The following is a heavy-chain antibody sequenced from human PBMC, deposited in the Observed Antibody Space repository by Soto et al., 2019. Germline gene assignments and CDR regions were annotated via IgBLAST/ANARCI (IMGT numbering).Heavy chain of an antibody. Sequence: TGGSLRLSCAASGFTFSSNSFNWVRQAPGKGLEWLSYISSSGSIIYYADSVRGRFTVSRDNSRNSLDLQMNSLRAEDTAIYYCARGRPIDYWGQGTKVTVSS. J-gene: IGHJ4*02. CDR1: GFTFSSNS. V-gene: IGHV3-48*01. CDR3: ARGRPIDY. CDR2: ISSSGSII.